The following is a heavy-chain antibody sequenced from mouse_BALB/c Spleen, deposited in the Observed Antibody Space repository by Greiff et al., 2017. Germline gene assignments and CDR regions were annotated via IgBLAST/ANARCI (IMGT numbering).Heavy chain of an antibody. CDR2: INPSSGYT. CDR1: GYTFTSYT. V-gene: IGHV1-4*01. Sequence: VQLQQSGAELARPGASVKMSCKASGYTFTSYTMHWVKQRPGQGLEWIGYINPSSGYTNYNQKFKDKATLTADKSSSTAYMQLSSLTSEDSAVYYGARSKGDYYAMDYWGQGTSVTVSS. J-gene: IGHJ4*01. CDR3: ARSKGDYYAMDY. D-gene: IGHD2-13*01.